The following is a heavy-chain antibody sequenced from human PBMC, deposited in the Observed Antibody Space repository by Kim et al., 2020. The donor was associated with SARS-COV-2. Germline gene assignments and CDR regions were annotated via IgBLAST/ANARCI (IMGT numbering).Heavy chain of an antibody. CDR3: ARTYTPIEFDF. CDR1: GGSVSSGSHY. CDR2: IYYNGNT. Sequence: SETLSLTCSVSGGSVSSGSHYWSWIRQPPGKGLEWIGYIYYNGNTIYNPSLKSRITISVDTSKNKFSLKLMSVTAADTAVYYCARTYTPIEFDFWGQGILVTVSS. D-gene: IGHD5-18*01. J-gene: IGHJ4*02. V-gene: IGHV4-61*01.